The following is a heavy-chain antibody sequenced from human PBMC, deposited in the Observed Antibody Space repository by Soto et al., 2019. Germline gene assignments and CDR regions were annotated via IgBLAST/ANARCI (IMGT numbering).Heavy chain of an antibody. CDR3: ARDHRGGTDAFDI. D-gene: IGHD2-15*01. Sequence: QVQLVQSGAEVKKPGASVKVSCKASGYTFTSFGISWVRQAPGQGLEWMGWISAYNGNTNYAENLQGRVTMTTDTSTSPAYMERRSLRSDDTAVYFCARDHRGGTDAFDIWGQGTMVTVSS. V-gene: IGHV1-18*01. CDR2: ISAYNGNT. CDR1: GYTFTSFG. J-gene: IGHJ3*02.